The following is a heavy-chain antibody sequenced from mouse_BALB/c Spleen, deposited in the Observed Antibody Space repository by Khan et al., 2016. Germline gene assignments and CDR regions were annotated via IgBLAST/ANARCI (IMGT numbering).Heavy chain of an antibody. CDR2: IYPGGDYI. CDR3: ARSLLRVRTDY. J-gene: IGHJ2*01. D-gene: IGHD1-2*01. CDR1: GYTFTNYW. V-gene: IGHV1-63*02. Sequence: VQLQESGAELVRPGTSVKISCKASGYTFTNYWLGWVKQRPGHGLEWIGDIYPGGDYINYNEKFKGKATLTADTSSSTAYMQLSSLTAEDSAVYFCARSLLRVRTDYWGQGTTLTVFS.